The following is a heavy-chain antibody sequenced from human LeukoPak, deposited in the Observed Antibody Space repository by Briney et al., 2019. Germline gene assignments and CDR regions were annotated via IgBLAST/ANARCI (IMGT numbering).Heavy chain of an antibody. CDR2: IHTDGSTT. CDR1: GFTLSSYW. V-gene: IGHV3-74*01. D-gene: IGHD6-19*01. CDR3: ARGGIGWSGIDY. Sequence: GGPLRLSCAASGFTLSSYWMYWVRQAPGKGLVWVSHIHTDGSTTTYADSLKGRFTISRDNAKSTLYLQMNSLRAEDTAVYYCARGGIGWSGIDYWGQGTLVTVSS. J-gene: IGHJ4*02.